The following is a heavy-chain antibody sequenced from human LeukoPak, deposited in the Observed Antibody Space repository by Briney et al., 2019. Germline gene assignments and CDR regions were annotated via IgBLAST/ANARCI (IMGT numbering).Heavy chain of an antibody. V-gene: IGHV4-34*01. CDR1: GGSFSDYY. J-gene: IGHJ4*02. CDR2: INHSGST. D-gene: IGHD6-13*01. Sequence: SETLSLTCAVYGGSFSDYYWSWIRQPPGKGLEWIGEINHSGSTNYNPSLKSRVTISVDTSKNQFSLKLSSVTAADTAVYYCTRNVILYSSSWYYFDYWGQGTLVTVSS. CDR3: TRNVILYSSSWYYFDY.